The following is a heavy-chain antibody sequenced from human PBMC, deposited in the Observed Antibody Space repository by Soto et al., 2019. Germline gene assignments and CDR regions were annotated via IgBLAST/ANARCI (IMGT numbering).Heavy chain of an antibody. J-gene: IGHJ3*02. CDR1: GGSISSYY. CDR2: IYYSGST. D-gene: IGHD2-2*01. V-gene: IGHV4-59*01. CDR3: ARDLRYCSSTSCAGASDI. Sequence: SETLSLTCTVSGGSISSYYWSWIRQPPGKGLEWIGYIYYSGSTNYNPSPKSRVTISVDTSKNQFSLKLSSVTAADTAVYYCARDLRYCSSTSCAGASDIWGQGTMVTVSS.